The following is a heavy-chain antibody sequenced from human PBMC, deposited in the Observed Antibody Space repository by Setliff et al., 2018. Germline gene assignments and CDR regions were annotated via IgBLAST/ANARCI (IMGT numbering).Heavy chain of an antibody. V-gene: IGHV4-59*08. J-gene: IGHJ6*03. Sequence: SETLSLTCTVSDGSISTYYWSWIRQPPGKRLEWIGFIHHSGSTHYNPSLKSRVTISVDTSKNQFSLKLSSVTAADTAVYYCARRSSAYYSDSSGYFYDTSPYMDVWGKGTTVTVSS. CDR1: DGSISTYY. D-gene: IGHD3-22*01. CDR3: ARRSSAYYSDSSGYFYDTSPYMDV. CDR2: IHHSGST.